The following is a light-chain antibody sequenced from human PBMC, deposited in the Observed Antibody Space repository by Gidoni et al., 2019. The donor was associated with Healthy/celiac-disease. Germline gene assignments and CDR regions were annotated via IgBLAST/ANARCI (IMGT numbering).Light chain of an antibody. CDR2: KSS. Sequence: ESQMTQSPSTLSASVGDRVTITCRASQSISSWLALYQQKPGKAPTLLIYKSSSLESGVPSRFSGSGSGTEFTLTISSLQPDDFATYYCQQYNSYGYTFGPGTKLEIK. CDR3: QQYNSYGYT. V-gene: IGKV1-5*03. CDR1: QSISSW. J-gene: IGKJ2*01.